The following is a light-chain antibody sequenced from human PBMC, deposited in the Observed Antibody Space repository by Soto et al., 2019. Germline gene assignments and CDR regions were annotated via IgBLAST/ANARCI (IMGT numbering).Light chain of an antibody. CDR2: GAS. V-gene: IGKV3-15*01. Sequence: EIVITQSPATRPVSPGERATLSCRASQSVSSNLAWYQQKPGQAPRLLIYGASTRATGIPARFSGSGSGTEFTLTISSLQSEDLADYYCQQYNSWWTFGQGTKVDIK. CDR3: QQYNSWWT. CDR1: QSVSSN. J-gene: IGKJ1*01.